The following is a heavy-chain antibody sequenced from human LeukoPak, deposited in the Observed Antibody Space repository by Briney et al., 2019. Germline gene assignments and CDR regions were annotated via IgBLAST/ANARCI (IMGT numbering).Heavy chain of an antibody. V-gene: IGHV4-39*07. J-gene: IGHJ4*02. CDR1: GGSISSSSYY. D-gene: IGHD1-26*01. CDR3: ARGGGSLGY. CDR2: IYYSGNT. Sequence: SETLSLTCTVSGGSISSSSYYWGWIRQPPGKGLEWIGSIYYSGNTYYNPSLKSRVTISVDKSKNQFSLKLSSVTGADTAVYYCARGGGSLGYWGQGTLVTVSS.